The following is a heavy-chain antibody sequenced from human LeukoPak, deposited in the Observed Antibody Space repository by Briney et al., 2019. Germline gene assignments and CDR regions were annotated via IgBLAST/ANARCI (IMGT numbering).Heavy chain of an antibody. V-gene: IGHV1-8*01. D-gene: IGHD6-19*01. CDR2: MNPNNGNT. CDR1: GYTFTSYD. J-gene: IGHJ4*02. CDR3: ARDRVGVGGNGWEN. Sequence: GASVKVSCKASGYTFTSYDINWVRQVTGQGLEWMGWMNPNNGNTGYVQKFQGRVTMTRDTSIGTAYMELSSLRSEDTAVYYCARDRVGVGGNGWENWGQGTLVTASS.